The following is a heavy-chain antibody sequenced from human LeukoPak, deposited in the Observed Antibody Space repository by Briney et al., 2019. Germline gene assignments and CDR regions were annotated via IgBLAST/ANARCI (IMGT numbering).Heavy chain of an antibody. V-gene: IGHV4-39*01. CDR2: DCYGGHT. Sequence: SETLSLTCTVSGGSLSSSSYHWGWIRPPPGKGLEWIGSDCYGGHTYYNPSPKIRVTMSVDTSKIQLSLKLSSVTAADTAVYYCARHEEVVAGKDYYMDVWGKGTTVTVSS. J-gene: IGHJ6*03. CDR1: GGSLSSSSYH. D-gene: IGHD2-15*01. CDR3: ARHEEVVAGKDYYMDV.